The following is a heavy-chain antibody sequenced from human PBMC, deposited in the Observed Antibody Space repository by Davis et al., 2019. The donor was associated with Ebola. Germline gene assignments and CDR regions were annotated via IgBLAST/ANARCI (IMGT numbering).Heavy chain of an antibody. D-gene: IGHD6-13*01. CDR1: GFTFSSYW. Sequence: PGGSLRLSCAASGFTFSSYWMHWVRQAPGKGLVWVSRINSDGSSTSYADSVKGRFTISRDNAKNTLYLQMNSLRAEDTAVYYCASLPGIAAALRAFDIWGQGTMVTVSS. V-gene: IGHV3-74*01. J-gene: IGHJ3*02. CDR3: ASLPGIAAALRAFDI. CDR2: INSDGSST.